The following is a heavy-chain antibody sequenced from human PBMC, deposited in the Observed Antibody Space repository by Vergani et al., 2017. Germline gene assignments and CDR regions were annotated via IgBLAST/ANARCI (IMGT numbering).Heavy chain of an antibody. J-gene: IGHJ5*02. CDR3: ARHSTVEWLVKLGWIDP. V-gene: IGHV4-39*01. Sequence: QLQLQESGPGLVKPSATLSLTCSVSGASIRSSNYYLGWIRQPPVKGLEWIASIYYSGSTYYNQSLKSRVTISVDTSKNQFSLKLSSVTAADTSVYFCARHSTVEWLVKLGWIDPWGQGILVTVSS. D-gene: IGHD6-19*01. CDR2: IYYSGST. CDR1: GASIRSSNYY.